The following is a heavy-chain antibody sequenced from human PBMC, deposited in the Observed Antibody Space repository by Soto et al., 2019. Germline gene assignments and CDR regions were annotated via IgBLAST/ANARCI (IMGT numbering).Heavy chain of an antibody. CDR1: GGTFSSYA. D-gene: IGHD6-13*01. V-gene: IGHV1-69*01. J-gene: IGHJ5*02. CDR3: AGNWGGLAGRGCFWFYP. CDR2: IIPIVGTA. Sequence: QVQLVPSGAEVKKPGSSVKVSCKASGGTFSSYAISWVRQAPGQGLECMGGIIPIVGTANYAQKFQGRVTITADESTSTAYMELSSLRSEDTAVYYCAGNWGGLAGRGCFWFYPWGQGNLVPGSS.